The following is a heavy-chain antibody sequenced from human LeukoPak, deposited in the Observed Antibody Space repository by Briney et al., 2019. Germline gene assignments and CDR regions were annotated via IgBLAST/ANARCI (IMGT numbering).Heavy chain of an antibody. CDR3: AKAQPYCSGGSCYVDY. CDR2: ISGSGGST. Sequence: PGGSLRLSCAASGFTFSSYTMSWVRQAPGKGLEWVSAISGSGGSTYYADSVKGRFTISRDNSKNTLYLHMNSPRAEDTAVYYCAKAQPYCSGGSCYVDYWGQGTLVTVSS. D-gene: IGHD2-15*01. J-gene: IGHJ4*02. CDR1: GFTFSSYT. V-gene: IGHV3-23*01.